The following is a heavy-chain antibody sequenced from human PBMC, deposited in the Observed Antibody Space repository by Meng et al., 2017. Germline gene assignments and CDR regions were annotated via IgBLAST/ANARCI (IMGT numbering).Heavy chain of an antibody. Sequence: QVQLVQSGAEVKKPGASVKVSCKASGYTFTSYAMHWVRQAPGQRLEWMGWINAGNGNTKYSQKFQGRVTMTGDTSISTAYMELSGLRSDDTAMYYCARDEDISAAGKLFGDYWGQGTLVTVSS. J-gene: IGHJ4*02. D-gene: IGHD6-13*01. V-gene: IGHV1-3*01. CDR3: ARDEDISAAGKLFGDY. CDR2: INAGNGNT. CDR1: GYTFTSYA.